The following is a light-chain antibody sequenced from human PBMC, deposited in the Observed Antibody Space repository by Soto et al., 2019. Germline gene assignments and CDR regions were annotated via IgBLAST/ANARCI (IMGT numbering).Light chain of an antibody. CDR3: QQYDSSPRT. CDR1: QSFTSRS. CDR2: GTS. Sequence: EIVLTQSPGTLSLSPGERATLSCRASQSFTSRSLAWYQQKPGLAPRLLISGTSNRAAGIPDRFIGSGSGTAFTLNISRLEPEDFEVYYCQQYDSSPRTFGQGTKVEIK. V-gene: IGKV3-20*01. J-gene: IGKJ1*01.